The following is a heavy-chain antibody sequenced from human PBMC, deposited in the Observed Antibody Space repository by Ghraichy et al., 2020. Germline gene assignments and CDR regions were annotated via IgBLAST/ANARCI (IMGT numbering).Heavy chain of an antibody. CDR1: GYTLTELS. CDR2: FDPEDGET. V-gene: IGHV1-24*01. J-gene: IGHJ6*02. Sequence: ASVKVSCKVSGYTLTELSMHWVRQAPGKGLEWMGGFDPEDGETIYAQKFQGRVTMTEDTSTDTAYMELSSLRSEDTAVYYCATASMIVGVYYYYGMDVWGQGTTVTVSS. D-gene: IGHD3-22*01. CDR3: ATASMIVGVYYYYGMDV.